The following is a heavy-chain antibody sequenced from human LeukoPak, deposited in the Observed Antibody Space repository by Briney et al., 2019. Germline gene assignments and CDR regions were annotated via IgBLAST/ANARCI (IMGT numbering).Heavy chain of an antibody. CDR1: GFTFSSYA. D-gene: IGHD6-19*01. CDR3: AKDLGSGKPYYFEY. J-gene: IGHJ4*02. CDR2: ISGSGGST. V-gene: IGHV3-23*01. Sequence: HPGGSLRLSCAASGFTFSSYAMSWVRQAPGKGLEWVSGISGSGGSTYYADSVKGRFTISRDDSKNTPYLQMNNLRAEDTAVYYCAKDLGSGKPYYFEYWGQGTLVTVSS.